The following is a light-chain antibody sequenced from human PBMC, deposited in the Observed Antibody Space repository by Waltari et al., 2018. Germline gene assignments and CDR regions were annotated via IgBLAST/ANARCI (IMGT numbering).Light chain of an antibody. Sequence: DIQMTQSPSTLSASVGDTITITCRASQSISNYLAWYQQKPGKAPKLLIYKASTSGSGVPSRFSGSGSGTEFTLTINSLQPDDFATYYCQKYNTYSSFGQGTKLEIK. CDR3: QKYNTYSS. CDR2: KAS. V-gene: IGKV1-5*03. J-gene: IGKJ2*03. CDR1: QSISNY.